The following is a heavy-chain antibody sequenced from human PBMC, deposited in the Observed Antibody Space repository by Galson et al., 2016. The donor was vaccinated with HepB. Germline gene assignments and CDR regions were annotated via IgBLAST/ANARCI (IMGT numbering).Heavy chain of an antibody. Sequence: SLRLSCAAPEFTFSTYGMHWVRQAPGKGLEWVAVIWFDGSNKYYADSVKGRLTISRDNAKNSLYLHMNSLRAEDTALYYCVRDLDYWGQGTLVTVSS. CDR2: IWFDGSNK. V-gene: IGHV3-33*01. CDR3: VRDLDY. J-gene: IGHJ4*02. CDR1: EFTFSTYG.